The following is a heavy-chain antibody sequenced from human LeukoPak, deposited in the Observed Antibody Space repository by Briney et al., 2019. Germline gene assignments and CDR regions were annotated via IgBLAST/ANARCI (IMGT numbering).Heavy chain of an antibody. D-gene: IGHD6-19*01. CDR2: IYTSGTT. Sequence: SETLSLTCTVSGASISSYYWSWIRQPVGKGLEWIGRIYTSGTTNYNPSLKSRLTMSVDTSNNQFSLRLSSVTAADTAIYYCARDGVAGTSYYYGMDVWGQGTTVTVSS. CDR3: ARDGVAGTSYYYGMDV. J-gene: IGHJ6*02. V-gene: IGHV4-4*07. CDR1: GASISSYY.